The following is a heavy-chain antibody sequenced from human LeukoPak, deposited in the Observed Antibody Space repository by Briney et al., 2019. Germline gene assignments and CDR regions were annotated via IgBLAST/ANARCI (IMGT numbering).Heavy chain of an antibody. J-gene: IGHJ3*02. Sequence: GGSLRLSCAASGFTFSSYAMHWVRQAPGKGLEWVAVTLYDGSNKYYADSVKGRFTISRDNSKNTLYLQMNSLRAEDTAIYYCAKDNKDAWGGAFDIWGQGTMVTVSS. V-gene: IGHV3-30-3*01. CDR3: AKDNKDAWGGAFDI. CDR1: GFTFSSYA. CDR2: TLYDGSNK. D-gene: IGHD1-26*01.